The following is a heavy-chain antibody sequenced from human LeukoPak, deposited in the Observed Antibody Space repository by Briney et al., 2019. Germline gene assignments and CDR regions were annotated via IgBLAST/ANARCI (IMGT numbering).Heavy chain of an antibody. D-gene: IGHD6-13*01. CDR3: ARDAEQLGGYYYYGMDV. CDR1: GYTFSSYG. CDR2: IWYDGSNK. Sequence: PGGSLRLSCAASGYTFSSYGMHWVRQAPGKGLEWVAVIWYDGSNKYYADSVKGRFTISRDNSKNTLYLQMNSLRAEDTAVYYCARDAEQLGGYYYYGMDVWGKGTTVTVSS. V-gene: IGHV3-33*01. J-gene: IGHJ6*04.